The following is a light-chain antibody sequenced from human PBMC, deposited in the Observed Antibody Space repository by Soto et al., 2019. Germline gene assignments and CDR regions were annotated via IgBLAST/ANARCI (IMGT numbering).Light chain of an antibody. V-gene: IGLV2-14*01. CDR2: EVT. J-gene: IGLJ1*01. Sequence: QSALTQPASVSGSPGQSITISCTGTSGDIGSYNRVSWYQQHPGKAPKLIIYEVTDRPSGVSNRFSGSKSGNTASLTISGLHAEDEDEYYCSSYTNSNERACVFGTGTKLTVL. CDR3: SSYTNSNERACV. CDR1: SGDIGSYNR.